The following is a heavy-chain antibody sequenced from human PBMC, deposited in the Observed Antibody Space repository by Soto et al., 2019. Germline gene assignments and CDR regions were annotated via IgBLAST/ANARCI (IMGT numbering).Heavy chain of an antibody. J-gene: IGHJ6*01. D-gene: IGHD2-8*01. CDR1: GGTFSNFA. CDR3: ARGLRGFGYTYGDV. Sequence: QVQLVQSGAEVKKPGSSVKVSCKASGGTFSNFAIISWVRQAPGQRLEWMVGIIPIDATVNYAQKFQSRITLIADESTTTAYMALGSLSSEDTAVYYCARGLRGFGYTYGDVWGQGTTVTVSS. CDR2: IIPIDATV. V-gene: IGHV1-69*12.